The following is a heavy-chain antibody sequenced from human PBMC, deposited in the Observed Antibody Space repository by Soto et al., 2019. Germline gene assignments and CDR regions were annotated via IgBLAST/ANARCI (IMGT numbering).Heavy chain of an antibody. CDR2: ISYDGSNK. J-gene: IGHJ5*02. V-gene: IGHV3-30*18. CDR3: AKDPQIFGVVITPDNWFDP. D-gene: IGHD3-3*01. Sequence: GGSLRLSCAASGFTFSSYGMHWVRQAPGKGLEWVAVISYDGSNKYYADSVKGRFTIPRDNSKNTLYLQMNSLRAEDTAVYYCAKDPQIFGVVITPDNWFDPWGQGTLVTVSS. CDR1: GFTFSSYG.